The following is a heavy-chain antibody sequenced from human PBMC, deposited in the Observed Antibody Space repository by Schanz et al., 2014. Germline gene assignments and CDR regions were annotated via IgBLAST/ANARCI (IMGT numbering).Heavy chain of an antibody. CDR3: AREQIMAAAGLVDY. J-gene: IGHJ4*01. CDR1: GFTLSNSD. Sequence: VQLVESGGGLVKPGGSLRLSCAASGFTLSNSDMHWVRQAPGKGLEWVAVISYDGSNKYYADSVKGRFTISRDNAKNSLYLQMNSLRAEDTAVYYCAREQIMAAAGLVDYWGHGTLVTVSS. V-gene: IGHV3-30-3*01. D-gene: IGHD6-13*01. CDR2: ISYDGSNK.